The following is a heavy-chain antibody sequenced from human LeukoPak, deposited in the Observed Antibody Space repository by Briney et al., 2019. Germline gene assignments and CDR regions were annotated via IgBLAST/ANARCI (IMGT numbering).Heavy chain of an antibody. CDR1: GFTFSNYA. CDR3: ARGQFRLHSYDGSTFDY. CDR2: ISYDGRNK. Sequence: GGSLRLSCAASGFTFSNYAMHWVRQAPGKGLEWVAVISYDGRNKQYADSAKGRFTISRDNSKNTLYLQTNSLRAEDTAVYYCARGQFRLHSYDGSTFDYWGQGTLVTVSS. V-gene: IGHV3-30*04. D-gene: IGHD3-22*01. J-gene: IGHJ4*02.